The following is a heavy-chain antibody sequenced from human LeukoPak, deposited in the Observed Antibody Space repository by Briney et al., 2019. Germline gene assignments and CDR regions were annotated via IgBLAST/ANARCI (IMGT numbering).Heavy chain of an antibody. Sequence: GGSLRLSCAASGFTFSSYAMSWVRQAPGKGLEWVSAISGSGGSTYYADSVKGRFTISRDNSKNTLYLQMNSLRAEDTAVYYCAKDPGVSYYDSSGYPLSYFDYWGQGALVTVSS. CDR2: ISGSGGST. D-gene: IGHD3-22*01. V-gene: IGHV3-23*01. CDR1: GFTFSSYA. CDR3: AKDPGVSYYDSSGYPLSYFDY. J-gene: IGHJ4*02.